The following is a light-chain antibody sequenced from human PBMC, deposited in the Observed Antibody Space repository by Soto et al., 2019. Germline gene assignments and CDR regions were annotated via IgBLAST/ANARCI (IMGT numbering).Light chain of an antibody. CDR3: SSYTSSSTSV. CDR2: EVS. J-gene: IGLJ1*01. CDR1: SSDVGGYNY. Sequence: QSVLTQPASVSGSPGQSITISCTGTSSDVGGYNYVSWSQQHPGKAPQLMIYEVSNRPSGVSNRFSGSKSGNTASLTISGLQAEDEADYYCSSYTSSSTSVFGTGTKVTVL. V-gene: IGLV2-14*01.